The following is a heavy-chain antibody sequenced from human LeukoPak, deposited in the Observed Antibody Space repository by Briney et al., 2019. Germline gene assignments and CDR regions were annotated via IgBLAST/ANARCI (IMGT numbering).Heavy chain of an antibody. V-gene: IGHV4-4*07. J-gene: IGHJ4*02. CDR1: GTSLTPFH. Sequence: PSETLSLTCTVSGTSLTPFHWTWFRQPAGQRLEWIGLIYFTGPATLNHSLRSRVAIAVDPAKNQLCLKLASMTAADTAMYYCAIKDGDYWGQGTLVSVSS. CDR3: AIKDGDY. CDR2: IYFTGPA.